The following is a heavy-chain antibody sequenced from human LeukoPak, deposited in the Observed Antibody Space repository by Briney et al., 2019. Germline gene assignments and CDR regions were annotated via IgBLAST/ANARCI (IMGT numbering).Heavy chain of an antibody. Sequence: GGSLRLSCAASGVTFSSYGTHWVRQAPGKGLEWVALISSDGNDKLYGDSVKGRFTISRDDSKSTLYLQMNSLRAGDTAVYYCTTKVIRGNSGDDYDDWGQGTLVTVSS. D-gene: IGHD5-12*01. CDR2: ISSDGNDK. CDR1: GVTFSSYG. V-gene: IGHV3-30*03. J-gene: IGHJ4*02. CDR3: TTKVIRGNSGDDYDD.